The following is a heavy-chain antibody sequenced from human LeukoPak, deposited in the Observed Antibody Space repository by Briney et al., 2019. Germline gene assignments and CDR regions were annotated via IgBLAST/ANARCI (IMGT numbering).Heavy chain of an antibody. J-gene: IGHJ4*02. D-gene: IGHD4-17*01. V-gene: IGHV3-23*01. CDR3: AREGLHDYGDLGCFDY. CDR1: GFTFTSYA. CDR2: ISTGAGST. Sequence: PWGSLRLSCAASGFTFTSYAMSWVRQPPGKGLEWVSAISTGAGSTYYADSVKGRFTISRDNSKNTLYLQMNSLRAEDTAVYYCAREGLHDYGDLGCFDYWGQGTLVTASS.